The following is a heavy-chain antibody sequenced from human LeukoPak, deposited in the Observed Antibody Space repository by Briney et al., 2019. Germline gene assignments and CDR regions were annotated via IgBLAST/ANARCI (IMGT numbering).Heavy chain of an antibody. CDR2: ISSSGSYI. V-gene: IGHV3-21*01. D-gene: IGHD3-22*01. J-gene: IGHJ3*02. CDR3: ARDSYGYYDSSSGDAFDI. Sequence: GGSLRLSCAASGFTFSSYSMNWVRQAPGKGLEWVSSISSSGSYIYYADSVKGRFTISRDNAKNSLYLQMNRLRAEDTAVYYCARDSYGYYDSSSGDAFDIWGQGTMVTVSS. CDR1: GFTFSSYS.